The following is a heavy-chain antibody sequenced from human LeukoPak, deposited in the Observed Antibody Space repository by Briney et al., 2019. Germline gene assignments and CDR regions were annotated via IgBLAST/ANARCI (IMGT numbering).Heavy chain of an antibody. CDR3: AREGQLRYFAWSRGDYFDY. CDR1: GFTVSSNY. V-gene: IGHV3-66*01. Sequence: AGSLRLSCAASGFTVSSNYMSWVRQAPGQGLEWVSVIYSGGSTYYADSLKGRFTISRDNSKNTLYLQMNSLRAEDTAVYYCAREGQLRYFAWSRGDYFDYWGQGTLGTVSS. D-gene: IGHD3-9*01. J-gene: IGHJ4*02. CDR2: IYSGGST.